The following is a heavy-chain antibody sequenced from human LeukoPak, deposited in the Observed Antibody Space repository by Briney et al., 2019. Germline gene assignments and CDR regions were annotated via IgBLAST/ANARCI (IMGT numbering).Heavy chain of an antibody. Sequence: GASVKVSCKASGYTFTVQYIHWLRQAPGQGLEWIGLIKPNSGATNYAQQYQGRVTMTRDTSINTAYMDLRSLTSDDTAVYYCLTDPVRGRGTLVTVS. CDR2: IKPNSGAT. CDR1: GYTFTVQY. D-gene: IGHD3-9*01. V-gene: IGHV1-2*02. J-gene: IGHJ4*02. CDR3: LTDPV.